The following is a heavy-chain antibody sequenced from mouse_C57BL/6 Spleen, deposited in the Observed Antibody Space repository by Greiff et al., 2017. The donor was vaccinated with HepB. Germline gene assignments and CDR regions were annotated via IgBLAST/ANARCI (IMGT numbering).Heavy chain of an antibody. CDR1: GYAFSSSW. Sequence: VKLQESGPELVKPGASVKISCKASGYAFSSSWMNWVKQRPGKGLEWIGRIYPGDGDTNYNGKFKGKATLTADKSSSTAYMQLSSLTSEDSAVYFCAREWEYFDYWGQGTTLTVSS. J-gene: IGHJ2*01. CDR2: IYPGDGDT. CDR3: AREWEYFDY. D-gene: IGHD1-3*01. V-gene: IGHV1-82*01.